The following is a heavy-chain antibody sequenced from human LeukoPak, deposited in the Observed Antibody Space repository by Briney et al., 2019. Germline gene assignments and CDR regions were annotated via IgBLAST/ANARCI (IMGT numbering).Heavy chain of an antibody. Sequence: PSETLSLTCAVYGGSFSGYYWSGIRQPPGKGLEWIGEINHSGSTNYNPSLKSRVTISVDTSKNQFSLKLSSVTAADTAVYYCARNRRGPAAIDYWGQGTLVTVSS. CDR3: ARNRRGPAAIDY. CDR2: INHSGST. V-gene: IGHV4-34*01. D-gene: IGHD2-2*01. J-gene: IGHJ4*02. CDR1: GGSFSGYY.